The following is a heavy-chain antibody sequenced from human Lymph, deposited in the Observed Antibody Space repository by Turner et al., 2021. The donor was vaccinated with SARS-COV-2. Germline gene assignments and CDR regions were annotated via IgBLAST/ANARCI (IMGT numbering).Heavy chain of an antibody. V-gene: IGHV4-39*01. CDR3: SIQLSLRGWFDP. D-gene: IGHD3-10*01. J-gene: IGHJ5*02. Sequence: QLQLQDSGPGLVKPSDTVSLTCTVSGGSISSANYYWGRIRQHPEKGLEWIGSIYYSGSTYYIPSLKSRITIFADTSKNQFFLKLSSETAADSAVYYCSIQLSLRGWFDPWGQGTLVTVSS. CDR1: GGSISSANYY. CDR2: IYYSGST.